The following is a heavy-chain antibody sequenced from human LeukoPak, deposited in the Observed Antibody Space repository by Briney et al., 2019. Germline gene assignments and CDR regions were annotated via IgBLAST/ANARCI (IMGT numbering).Heavy chain of an antibody. CDR2: IYYSGST. J-gene: IGHJ4*02. CDR1: GGSISSSSYY. Sequence: PSETLSLTCTVSGGSISSSSYYWGWIRQPPGKGLEWIGSIYYSGSTYYNPSLKSRVTISVDTSKNQFSLKVSSVTAADTAVYYCARHEEEDGYNAKTFDFWGQGTLVTVSS. CDR3: ARHEEEDGYNAKTFDF. V-gene: IGHV4-39*01. D-gene: IGHD5-24*01.